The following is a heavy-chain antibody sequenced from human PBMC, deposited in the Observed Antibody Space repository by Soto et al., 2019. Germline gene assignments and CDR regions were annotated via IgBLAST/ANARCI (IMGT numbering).Heavy chain of an antibody. CDR1: GGSISSSSYY. V-gene: IGHV4-39*01. CDR3: ARRKSGYYYYYYGMDV. CDR2: IYYSGST. D-gene: IGHD3-22*01. Sequence: SETLSLTCTVSGGSISSSSYYWGWIRQPPGKGLEWIGSIYYSGSTYYNPSLKSRVTISVDTSKNQFSLKLSSVTAADTAVYYCARRKSGYYYYYYGMDVWGQGTTVTVS. J-gene: IGHJ6*02.